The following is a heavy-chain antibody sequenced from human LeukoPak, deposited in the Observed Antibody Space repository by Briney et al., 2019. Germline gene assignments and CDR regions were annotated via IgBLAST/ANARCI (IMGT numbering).Heavy chain of an antibody. CDR3: AKDVYGSGSYSFDY. Sequence: GGSLRLSCAASGFTFSSYAMSWVRQAPGRGLEWVSAISGSGGSTYYADSVKGRFTISRDNSKNTLYLQMNSLRAEDTAVYYCAKDVYGSGSYSFDYWGQGTLVTVSS. D-gene: IGHD3-10*01. V-gene: IGHV3-23*01. CDR1: GFTFSSYA. CDR2: ISGSGGST. J-gene: IGHJ4*02.